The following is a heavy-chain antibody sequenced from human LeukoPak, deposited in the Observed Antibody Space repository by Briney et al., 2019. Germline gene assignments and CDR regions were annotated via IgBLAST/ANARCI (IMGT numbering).Heavy chain of an antibody. D-gene: IGHD2-8*01. J-gene: IGHJ3*02. CDR3: AKDLRLMVYTDFDAFDI. Sequence: GGSLRLSCAASGFTFSRYGMHWVRQAPGKGLEWVAFIRYDGSNKYYADSLKGRFTISRDNSKNTLYLQMNSLRAEDTAVYYCAKDLRLMVYTDFDAFDIWGQGTMVTVSS. CDR2: IRYDGSNK. CDR1: GFTFSRYG. V-gene: IGHV3-30*02.